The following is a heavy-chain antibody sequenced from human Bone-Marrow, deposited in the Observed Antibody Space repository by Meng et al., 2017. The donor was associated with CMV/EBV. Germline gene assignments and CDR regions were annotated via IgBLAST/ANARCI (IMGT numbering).Heavy chain of an antibody. J-gene: IGHJ6*02. CDR3: ATVGALYYYAMDV. CDR2: FDPEDGET. Sequence: APVKVSCKVSGYTLSELSMHWVRQAPGKGLEWMGGFDPEDGETIYAQKFRGRVTMTEDTSTDTAYMELSSLRSEDTAVYYCATVGALYYYAMDVWGQGTTVTVSS. V-gene: IGHV1-24*01. CDR1: GYTLSELS. D-gene: IGHD3-16*01.